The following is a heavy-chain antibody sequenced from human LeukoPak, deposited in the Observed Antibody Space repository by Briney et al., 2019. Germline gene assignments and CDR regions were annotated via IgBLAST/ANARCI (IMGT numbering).Heavy chain of an antibody. Sequence: SETLSLTCTDSGGSVSSGSYYWSWIRQPPGKGLEWIGYIYYSGSTNYNPSLKSRVTISVDTSKNQFSLKLSSVTAADTAVYYCARERGGLTHFDHWGQGTLVTVSS. J-gene: IGHJ4*02. V-gene: IGHV4-61*01. CDR3: ARERGGLTHFDH. CDR1: GGSVSSGSYY. CDR2: IYYSGST. D-gene: IGHD1-14*01.